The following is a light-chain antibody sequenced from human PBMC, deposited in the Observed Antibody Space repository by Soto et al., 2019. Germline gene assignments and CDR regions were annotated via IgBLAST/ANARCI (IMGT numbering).Light chain of an antibody. CDR2: DNN. Sequence: NFMLTQPHSVSESPGKTVTISCTRSSGSIAGDYVQWYQQRPGSAPTTVIYDNNVRPSGVHDRFSGSIDSSSNSASLTISGLKTEDEADYYCQSYDASNQVFGAGTKLTVL. J-gene: IGLJ1*01. CDR3: QSYDASNQV. CDR1: SGSIAGDY. V-gene: IGLV6-57*04.